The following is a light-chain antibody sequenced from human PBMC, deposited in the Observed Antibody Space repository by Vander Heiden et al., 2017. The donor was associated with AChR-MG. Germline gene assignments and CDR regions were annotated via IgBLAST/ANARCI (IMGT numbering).Light chain of an antibody. CDR2: SNN. V-gene: IGLV1-47*02. Sequence: HSVLTPPPPASRTPGQRVTISCSGSSSNIESNYVYWYQQLPGTAPKLLIYSNNQRPSGVPDRFSGSKSGTSASLAISGLRSEDEADYYCAAWDDSLSGWVFGGGTKLTVL. CDR1: SSNIESNY. CDR3: AAWDDSLSGWV. J-gene: IGLJ3*02.